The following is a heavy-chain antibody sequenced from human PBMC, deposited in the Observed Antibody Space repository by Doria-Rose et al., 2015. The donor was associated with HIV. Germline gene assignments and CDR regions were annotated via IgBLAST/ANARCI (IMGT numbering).Heavy chain of an antibody. CDR2: IYYSGST. D-gene: IGHD3-22*01. Sequence: PSETLSLTCSVSGDSISTYYWNWIRQPPGKGLEWIGYIYYSGSTDYNPSLKSRVTISVDTSKNQFSLKLSSVTAADTAVYYCARGPFYDSSGYYPYFDYWGQGTLVTVSS. CDR3: ARGPFYDSSGYYPYFDY. CDR1: GDSISTYY. J-gene: IGHJ4*02. V-gene: IGHV4-59*01.